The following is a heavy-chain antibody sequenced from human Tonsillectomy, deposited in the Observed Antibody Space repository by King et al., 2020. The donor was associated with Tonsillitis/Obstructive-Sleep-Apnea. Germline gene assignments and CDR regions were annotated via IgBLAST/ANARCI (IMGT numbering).Heavy chain of an antibody. V-gene: IGHV3-33*01. Sequence: VQLVESGGGVVQPGRSLRLSCAASGFTFSRYGMHWVRQAPGKGLEWVACIWNDGSNKYKEDSVKGRFTISRDNSKNTLYLQMNSLRAEDTAVYFCARVDVGATWGQGPLVTAS. CDR3: ARVDVGAT. CDR2: IWNDGSNK. J-gene: IGHJ4*02. D-gene: IGHD1-26*01. CDR1: GFTFSRYG.